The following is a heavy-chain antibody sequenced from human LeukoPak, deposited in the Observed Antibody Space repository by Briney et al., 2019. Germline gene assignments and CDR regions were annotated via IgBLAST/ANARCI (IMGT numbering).Heavy chain of an antibody. J-gene: IGHJ4*02. CDR1: GGSFSTYY. Sequence: SETLSLTCTVSGGSFSTYYWSWIRQPPGKGLEWIGRIYATGITNYSPSLKSRVTMSVDTSKNQFSLKLTSVTAADTAVYYCARGREYGGKIDYWGQGTLVTVSS. D-gene: IGHD4-23*01. CDR3: ARGREYGGKIDY. V-gene: IGHV4-4*07. CDR2: IYATGIT.